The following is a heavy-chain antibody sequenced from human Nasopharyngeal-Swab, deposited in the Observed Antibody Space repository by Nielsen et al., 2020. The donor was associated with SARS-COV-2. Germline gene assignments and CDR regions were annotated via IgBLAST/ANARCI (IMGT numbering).Heavy chain of an antibody. V-gene: IGHV3-30-3*01. CDR3: ARGGLLELGFYWYFDL. Sequence: GESLKISCAASGFTFSSYAMHWVRQAPGKGLEWVAVISYDGSNKYYADSVEGRFTISRDNSKNTLYLQMNSLRAEDTAVYYCARGGLLELGFYWYFDLWGRGTLVTVSS. CDR2: ISYDGSNK. D-gene: IGHD2-21*02. J-gene: IGHJ2*01. CDR1: GFTFSSYA.